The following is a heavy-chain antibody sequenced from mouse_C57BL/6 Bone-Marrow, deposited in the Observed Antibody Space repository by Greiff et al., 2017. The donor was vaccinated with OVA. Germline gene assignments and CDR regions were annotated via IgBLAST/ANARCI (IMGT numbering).Heavy chain of an antibody. CDR1: GYTFTDYN. J-gene: IGHJ3*01. D-gene: IGHD1-1*01. Sequence: EVKLVESGPELVKPGASVKIPCKASGYTFTDYNMDWVKQSHGKSLEWIGDINPNNGGTIYNQKFKGKATLTVDKSSSTAYMELRSLTSEDTAVYYCARRVYGSSYQAWFAYWGQGTLVTVSA. CDR2: INPNNGGT. V-gene: IGHV1-18*01. CDR3: ARRVYGSSYQAWFAY.